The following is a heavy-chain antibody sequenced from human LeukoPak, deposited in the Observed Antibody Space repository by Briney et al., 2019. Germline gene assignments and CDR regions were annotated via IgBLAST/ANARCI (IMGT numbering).Heavy chain of an antibody. CDR1: GGTFSSYA. Sequence: EASVKVSCKASGGTFSSYAISWVRQAPGQGLEWMGRIIPILGIANYAQKFQGRVTITADKSTSTAYMELSSLRSEDTAVYYCARDPSYYYGSGSSPAPPSSWGQGTLVTVSS. V-gene: IGHV1-69*04. D-gene: IGHD3-10*01. CDR3: ARDPSYYYGSGSSPAPPSS. CDR2: IIPILGIA. J-gene: IGHJ5*02.